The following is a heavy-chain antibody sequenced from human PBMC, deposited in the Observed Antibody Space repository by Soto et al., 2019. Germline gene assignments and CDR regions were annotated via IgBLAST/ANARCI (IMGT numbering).Heavy chain of an antibody. J-gene: IGHJ4*02. V-gene: IGHV3-15*01. CDR3: TTDQEDHFDWSYIDY. CDR2: IKSKTDGGTT. Sequence: GSLRLSCAASGFTFSNAWMSWVRQAPGKGLEWVGRIKSKTDGGTTDYAAPVKGRFTISRDDSKNTLYLQMNSLKTEDTAVYYCTTDQEDHFDWSYIDYWGQGTLVTVSS. D-gene: IGHD3-9*01. CDR1: GFTFSNAW.